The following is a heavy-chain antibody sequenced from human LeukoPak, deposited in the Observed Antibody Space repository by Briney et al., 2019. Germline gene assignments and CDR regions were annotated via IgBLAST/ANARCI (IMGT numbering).Heavy chain of an antibody. V-gene: IGHV3-23*01. D-gene: IGHD3-16*02. CDR2: IGGGGGIT. CDR1: GFTFSSYA. Sequence: GSLRLPCAASGFTFSSYAMSWVRQAPGKGLAWVSSIGGGGGITYYADAVKGRFTISRDNSKNTVSLQMNSLRAEDTAVYYCAWDYVWGSFRHWGQGSLVTVSS. J-gene: IGHJ4*02. CDR3: AWDYVWGSFRH.